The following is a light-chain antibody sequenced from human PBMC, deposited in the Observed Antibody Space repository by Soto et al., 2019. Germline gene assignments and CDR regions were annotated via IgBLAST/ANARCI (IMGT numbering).Light chain of an antibody. CDR1: SSNIGAHYD. Sequence: QSVLTQPPSVSGAPGQRVTISCTGSSSNIGAHYDVHWYQHLPGTAPKLLIYGNSNRPSGVPDRFSGSRSGTSASLAITGLQAEDEADYYCQSYDRSLSGCVFGTGTKVTVL. CDR3: QSYDRSLSGCV. CDR2: GNS. V-gene: IGLV1-40*01. J-gene: IGLJ1*01.